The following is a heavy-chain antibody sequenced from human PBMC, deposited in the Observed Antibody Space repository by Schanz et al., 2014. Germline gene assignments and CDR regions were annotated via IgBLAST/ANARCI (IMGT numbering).Heavy chain of an antibody. V-gene: IGHV4-4*07. Sequence: QVQLQESGPELVRPSETLSLTCNVSGGAINSYYWTWIRQPAGKGLEWIGRIYFSGNTNYNPSLKGRVTMSIDTSKNQFSLKLKSLTAADTAVYFCALQGGMGSPLAYWGQGILVTVSS. J-gene: IGHJ4*02. CDR1: GGAINSYY. D-gene: IGHD3-16*01. CDR3: ALQGGMGSPLAY. CDR2: IYFSGNT.